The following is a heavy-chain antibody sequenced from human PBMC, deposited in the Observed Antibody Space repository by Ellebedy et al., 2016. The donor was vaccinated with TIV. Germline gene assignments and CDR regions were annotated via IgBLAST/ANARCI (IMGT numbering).Heavy chain of an antibody. V-gene: IGHV3-49*04. D-gene: IGHD6-19*01. Sequence: GESLKISCTASGITFGDYAMNWVRQAPGKGLEGVGFPRSYSHCGTPEYAASVKGRFSISRDDSKTIVHLQMNSLKTEDTAAYYCTRVSGWSNRNYAMDVWGQGTTVTVSS. CDR2: PRSYSHCGTP. CDR1: GITFGDYA. J-gene: IGHJ6*02. CDR3: TRVSGWSNRNYAMDV.